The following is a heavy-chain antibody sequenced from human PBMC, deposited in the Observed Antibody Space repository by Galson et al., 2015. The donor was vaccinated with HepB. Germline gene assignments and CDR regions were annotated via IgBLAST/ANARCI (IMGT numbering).Heavy chain of an antibody. CDR2: ISYDGSNK. V-gene: IGHV3-30*03. J-gene: IGHJ4*02. CDR1: GFTFSSYG. D-gene: IGHD6-13*01. CDR3: ATAAAGRSFDY. Sequence: SLRLSCAASGFTFSSYGMHWVRQAPGKGLEWVAVISYDGSNKYYADSVKGRFTISRDNSKNTLYLQMNSLRAEDTAVYYCATAAAGRSFDYWGQGTLVTVSS.